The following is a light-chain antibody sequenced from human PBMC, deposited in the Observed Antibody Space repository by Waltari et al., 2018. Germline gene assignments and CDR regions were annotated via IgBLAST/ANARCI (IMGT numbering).Light chain of an antibody. J-gene: IGKJ4*01. CDR3: QQYNDWPLT. CDR1: HSVGTH. V-gene: IGKV3-15*01. Sequence: EIVMTQSPIILSVSPGERATLSCRSRHSVGTHLAWYQQRPAQPPRPVIFAASTRATGVPVRFSGSGSGTEFTLTISSLQSEDFAVYYCQQYNDWPLTFGGGT. CDR2: AAS.